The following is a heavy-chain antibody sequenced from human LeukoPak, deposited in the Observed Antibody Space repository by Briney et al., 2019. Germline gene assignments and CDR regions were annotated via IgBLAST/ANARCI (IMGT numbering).Heavy chain of an antibody. CDR2: INQDGDEK. V-gene: IGHV3-7*01. CDR1: GFTFKNSW. J-gene: IGHJ4*02. D-gene: IGHD2-15*01. Sequence: GGSLRLSCAASGFTFKNSWMSWVRQAPGKGLEWVANINQDGDEKYYVDSVKGRFTISRDDAQTSVYLQLSSLRPEDTAVYYCAKNKGWELPAELDSWSQGALVIVSS. CDR3: AKNKGWELPAELDS.